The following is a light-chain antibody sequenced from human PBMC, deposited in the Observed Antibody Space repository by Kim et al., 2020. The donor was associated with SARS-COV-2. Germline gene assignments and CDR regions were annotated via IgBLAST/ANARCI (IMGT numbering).Light chain of an antibody. V-gene: IGKV3-20*01. CDR3: QQYGGSALYT. CDR1: QSVSSSY. Sequence: SPGERATLSCRASQSVSSSYLAWYQQKPGQAPKLLMYSASTRATGIPDRFSGSGSGTDFSLTIIRLEPEDFGVYYCQQYGGSALYTFGQGTKLEI. J-gene: IGKJ2*01. CDR2: SAS.